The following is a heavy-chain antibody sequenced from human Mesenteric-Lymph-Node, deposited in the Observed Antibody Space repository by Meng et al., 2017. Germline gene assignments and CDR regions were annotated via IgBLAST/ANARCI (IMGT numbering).Heavy chain of an antibody. D-gene: IGHD6-19*01. CDR2: ISHDESDR. Sequence: GGFGEGVLQAVGSLGLSCAVSGYTLTSLIIHWVRQTPGKGLGWLALISHDESDRQFADSVRGRFTISRDTSKNTVYLQMNNLKSEDTAIYHCAREKGSSGRAGWFDPWGQGTLVTVSS. V-gene: IGHV3-30*01. CDR3: AREKGSSGRAGWFDP. J-gene: IGHJ5*02. CDR1: GYTLTSLI.